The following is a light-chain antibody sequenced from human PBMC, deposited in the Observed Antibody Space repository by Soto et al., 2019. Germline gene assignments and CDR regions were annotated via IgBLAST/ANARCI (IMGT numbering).Light chain of an antibody. CDR3: QQYGSSPPEIT. Sequence: EIVMTQSPATLSVSPGERATLPCRASQSVSSSYLAWYQQRPGQAPRLLIYGASSRATGIPDRFSGSGSGTDFTLTISRLEPEDFAVYYCQQYGSSPPEITFGQGTRLEIK. CDR1: QSVSSSY. V-gene: IGKV3-20*01. CDR2: GAS. J-gene: IGKJ5*01.